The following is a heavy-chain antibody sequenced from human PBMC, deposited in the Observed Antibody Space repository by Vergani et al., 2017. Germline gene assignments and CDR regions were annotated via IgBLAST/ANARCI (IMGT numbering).Heavy chain of an antibody. J-gene: IGHJ4*02. V-gene: IGHV4-59*01. CDR2: IYYSGST. CDR3: ARSFRPQTFDY. Sequence: QVQLQESGPGLVKPSETLSLTCTVSGGSLSSYYWSWIRQPPGKGLEWIGYIYYSGSTNYNPSLKSRVTISVDTSKNQFSLKLSSVTAADTAVYYCARSFRPQTFDYWGQGTLVTVSS. CDR1: GGSLSSYY.